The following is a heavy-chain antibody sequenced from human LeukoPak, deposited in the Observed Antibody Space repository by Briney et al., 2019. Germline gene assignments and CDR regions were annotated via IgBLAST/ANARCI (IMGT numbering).Heavy chain of an antibody. Sequence: PGESLKISCKVSGYRFTNYWIAWVRQVPGKGLEWMGLIYPGDSDTTYSPSFEGQVTISADDSISTAYLQWNSLQASDTAMYYCARRDFFCTTISCDGYYFDYWGQGPLVTVSS. V-gene: IGHV5-51*01. CDR2: IYPGDSDT. D-gene: IGHD2-8*01. J-gene: IGHJ4*02. CDR3: ARRDFFCTTISCDGYYFDY. CDR1: GYRFTNYW.